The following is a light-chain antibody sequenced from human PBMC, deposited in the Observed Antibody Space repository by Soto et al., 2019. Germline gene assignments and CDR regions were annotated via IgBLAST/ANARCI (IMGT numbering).Light chain of an antibody. Sequence: QSVLTQPPSVSGAPGQRVTIPCTGSNSNIGSFYDVHWYQQLPGTVPKLLIYGDNNRPSGVPDRFSGSKSGTSASLAITGLQAEDEADYYCQSCDNSLSHVVFGGWTKLTVL. J-gene: IGLJ2*01. V-gene: IGLV1-40*01. CDR2: GDN. CDR1: NSNIGSFYD. CDR3: QSCDNSLSHVV.